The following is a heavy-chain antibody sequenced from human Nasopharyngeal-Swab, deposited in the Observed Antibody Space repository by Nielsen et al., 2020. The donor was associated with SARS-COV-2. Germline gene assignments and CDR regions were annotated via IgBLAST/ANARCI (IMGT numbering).Heavy chain of an antibody. Sequence: GESLKISCAASGFTFSSYWMSWVRQAPGKGLEWVAHIKQSGSGQYHVDSVKGRFTISRDNAKNSLSLQLNRLRAEDTAVYYCARYCSTTSCPRGFDYWGQGTLVTVSS. V-gene: IGHV3-7*01. J-gene: IGHJ4*02. CDR1: GFTFSSYW. CDR2: IKQSGSGQ. CDR3: ARYCSTTSCPRGFDY. D-gene: IGHD2-2*01.